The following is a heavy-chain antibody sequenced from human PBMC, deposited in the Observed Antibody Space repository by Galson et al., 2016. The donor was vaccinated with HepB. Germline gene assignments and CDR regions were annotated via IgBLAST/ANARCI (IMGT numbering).Heavy chain of an antibody. J-gene: IGHJ6*02. V-gene: IGHV1-69*13. Sequence: SVKVSCKASGDAFSSYAFTWVRQAPGQGLEWMGGIIPRFDPPAYAQKFQGRVNIPADESTSTAHMELSSLRSEDTAIYYCALNYYYGLDVWGQGTTVTVS. CDR1: GDAFSSYA. CDR3: ALNYYYGLDV. CDR2: IIPRFDPP. D-gene: IGHD3-10*01.